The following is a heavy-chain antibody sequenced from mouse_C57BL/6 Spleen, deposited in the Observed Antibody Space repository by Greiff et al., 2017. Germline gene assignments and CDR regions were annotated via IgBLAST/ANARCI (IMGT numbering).Heavy chain of an antibody. D-gene: IGHD2-4*01. V-gene: IGHV1-61*01. CDR3: ARGDYDESYWYFDV. J-gene: IGHJ1*03. CDR1: GYTFTSYW. Sequence: QVQLQQPGAELVRPGSSVKLSCKASGYTFTSYWMDWVKQRPGQGLEWIGNIYPSDSETHYNQKFKDKATLTVDKSSSTAYMQLSSLTSEDSAVYYCARGDYDESYWYFDVWGTGTTVTVSS. CDR2: IYPSDSET.